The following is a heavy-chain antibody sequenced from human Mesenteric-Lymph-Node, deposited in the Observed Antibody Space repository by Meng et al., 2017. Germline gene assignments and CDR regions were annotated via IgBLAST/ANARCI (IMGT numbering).Heavy chain of an antibody. CDR1: GFTFSSYA. CDR2: IWPSGGAA. J-gene: IGHJ5*02. D-gene: IGHD6-19*01. V-gene: IGHV3-23*01. Sequence: GESLKISCAASGFTFSSYAMSWVRQVPGKGLECVSAIWPSGGAAFYSDSVKGRFTISRDNSRNTVYLQRNSLRAEDTGVYYCAKCTVNKVHSSGWCNWFDPWGQGTLVTVSS. CDR3: AKCTVNKVHSSGWCNWFDP.